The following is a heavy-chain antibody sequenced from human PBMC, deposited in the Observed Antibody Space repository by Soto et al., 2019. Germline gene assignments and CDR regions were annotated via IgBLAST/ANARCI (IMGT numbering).Heavy chain of an antibody. V-gene: IGHV4-34*01. D-gene: IGHD6-6*01. CDR1: GGSFSGYY. J-gene: IGHJ3*02. CDR3: VRLFSSLSGALITAFDI. Sequence: PSETLSLTCAVYGGSFSGYYWSWIRQPPGKGLEWIGEINHSGSTNYNPSLKSRVTISVDTSKNQFSLKLSSVTAADTAVYYCVRLFSSLSGALITAFDIWGQGTMVTVSS. CDR2: INHSGST.